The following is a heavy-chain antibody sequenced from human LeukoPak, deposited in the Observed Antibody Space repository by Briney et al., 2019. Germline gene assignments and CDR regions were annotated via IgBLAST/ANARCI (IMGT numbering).Heavy chain of an antibody. CDR3: TRGLVSSEYPPTFVPDF. V-gene: IGHV3-21*01. D-gene: IGHD2/OR15-2a*01. CDR2: ISITGYYI. CDR1: GFTFKKYA. J-gene: IGHJ4*02. Sequence: GDSLRLSCAASGFTFKKYAMNWVRQAPGKGLEWVSSISITGYYINDADSVKGRFTISRDNSKNSLYLQMNSLRDEDTAVYYCTRGLVSSEYPPTFVPDFWGQGTLVTASS.